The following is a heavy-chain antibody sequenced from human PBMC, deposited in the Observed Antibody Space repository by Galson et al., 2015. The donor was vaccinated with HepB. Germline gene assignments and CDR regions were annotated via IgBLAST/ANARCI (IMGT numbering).Heavy chain of an antibody. V-gene: IGHV3-48*02. D-gene: IGHD3-10*01. CDR2: ISSSSSTI. Sequence: SLRLSCAASGFTFSSYSMNWVRQAPGKGLEWVSYISSSSSTIYYADSVKGRFTISRDNAKNSLYLQMNSLRDEDTAVYYCARGLYGSGSTPRGYYYGMDVWGQGTTVTVSS. J-gene: IGHJ6*02. CDR3: ARGLYGSGSTPRGYYYGMDV. CDR1: GFTFSSYS.